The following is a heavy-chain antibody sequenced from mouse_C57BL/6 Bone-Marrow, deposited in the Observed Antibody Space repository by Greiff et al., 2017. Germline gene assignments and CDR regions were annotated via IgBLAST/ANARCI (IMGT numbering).Heavy chain of an antibody. CDR3: ARKTTVVPDYAMDY. Sequence: QVHVKQSGAELAKPGASVKLSCKASGYTFTSYWMHWVKQRPGQGLEWIGYINPSSGYTKYNQKFKDKATLTADKSSSTAYMQLSSLTYEDSAIYYCARKTTVVPDYAMDYWGQGTSVTVSS. V-gene: IGHV1-7*01. CDR1: GYTFTSYW. CDR2: INPSSGYT. J-gene: IGHJ4*01. D-gene: IGHD1-1*01.